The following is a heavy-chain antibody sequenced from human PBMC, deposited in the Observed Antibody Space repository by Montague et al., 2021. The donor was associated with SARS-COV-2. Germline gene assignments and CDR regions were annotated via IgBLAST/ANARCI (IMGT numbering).Heavy chain of an antibody. Sequence: SLRLSCAASGFTFSASGMNWVRQAPGKGLDWVAYTSSSGTTIYYADSVKGRFTISRDNARNSLFLQMNSLRADDTAVYYCVASGRWGFGYWGQETLVTVSS. CDR3: VASGRWGFGY. CDR2: TSSSGTTI. J-gene: IGHJ4*02. V-gene: IGHV3-48*04. D-gene: IGHD6-19*01. CDR1: GFTFSASG.